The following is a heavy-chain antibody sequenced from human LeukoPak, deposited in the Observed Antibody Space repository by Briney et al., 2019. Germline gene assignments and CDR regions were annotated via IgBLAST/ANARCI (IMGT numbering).Heavy chain of an antibody. CDR3: ARDLKGDAFDI. CDR1: GFTFSSYW. V-gene: IGHV3-7*03. D-gene: IGHD3-9*01. Sequence: GGSLRLSCAASGFTFSSYWMTWVRQAPGKGLEWVANVKQDGSEKYYVDSVKGRFTISRDNAKNSLYLQMNSLRAEDTAVYYCARDLKGDAFDIWGQGTMVTVSS. J-gene: IGHJ3*02. CDR2: VKQDGSEK.